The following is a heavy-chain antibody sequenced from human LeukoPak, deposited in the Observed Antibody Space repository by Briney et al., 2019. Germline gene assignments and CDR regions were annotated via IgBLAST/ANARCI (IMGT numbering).Heavy chain of an antibody. CDR1: GFIFSDYY. CDR3: ATRMANLISYYYYGLDV. D-gene: IGHD1-7*01. CDR2: ISSTGGGSYI. J-gene: IGHJ6*02. Sequence: GGSRRLSCAASGFIFSDYYLSWIRQAPGKGLEWVSYISSTGGGSYIYYADSVKGRFTISRDNATNSLYLQMNSLRAEDTAVYYCATRMANLISYYYYGLDVWGQGTTVTVSS. V-gene: IGHV3-11*01.